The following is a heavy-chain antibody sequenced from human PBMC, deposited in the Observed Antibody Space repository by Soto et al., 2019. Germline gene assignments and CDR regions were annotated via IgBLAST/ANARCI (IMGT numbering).Heavy chain of an antibody. J-gene: IGHJ4*02. V-gene: IGHV4-59*01. D-gene: IGHD1-26*01. CDR2: IHYNGST. CDR1: GGSISSYY. CDR3: ARGGARGARLSGY. Sequence: QVQLQESGPGLVKPSETLSLTCTVSGGSISSYYWSWIRQPPGKGLEWMGYIHYNGSTNYNPTLKSRVTIPVASSRYHCLLKLSCGAAVDTVVYFWARGGARGARLSGYWGQGTLVTVSS.